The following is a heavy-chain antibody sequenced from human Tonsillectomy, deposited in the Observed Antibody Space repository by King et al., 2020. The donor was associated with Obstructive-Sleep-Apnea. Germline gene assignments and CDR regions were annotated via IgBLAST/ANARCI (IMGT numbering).Heavy chain of an antibody. CDR2: ISYEGSNK. CDR3: AKDVGSTIERGGGNWFDS. V-gene: IGHV3-30*18. J-gene: IGHJ5*01. Sequence: VQLVESGGGVVQPGRSLRLSCAASGFSFSSYGMHWVRQAPGKGPEWVAVISYEGSNKNYADSVKGRFTISRDNSKNTLYLQMNSLRVEDTAIYSCAKDVGSTIERGGGNWFDSWGQGTLVTVSS. D-gene: IGHD1-26*01. CDR1: GFSFSSYG.